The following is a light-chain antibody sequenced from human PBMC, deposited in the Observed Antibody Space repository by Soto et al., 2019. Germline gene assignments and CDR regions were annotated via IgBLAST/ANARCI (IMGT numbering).Light chain of an antibody. J-gene: IGLJ2*01. CDR3: LLYFGDAQV. CDR1: TGAVTSGSY. V-gene: IGLV7-43*01. CDR2: STY. Sequence: QAVVTQEPSLTVSPGGTVTLTCASSTGAVTSGSYPNWVQQKPGQAPRALIYSTYYKHSWTPARFSGSLLGDKAALTLSGVQPEDEADYYCLLYFGDAQVFGGGTKLTVL.